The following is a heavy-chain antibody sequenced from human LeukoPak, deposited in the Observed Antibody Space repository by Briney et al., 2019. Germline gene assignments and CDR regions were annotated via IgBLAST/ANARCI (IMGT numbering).Heavy chain of an antibody. D-gene: IGHD3-10*01. J-gene: IGHJ3*02. Sequence: GGSLRLSCAASGFNFSIYAMSWVRQAPGRGLQWVSGISASGATTYYADSLKGRFTVSRDISKNTLYLQINSLRPEDTALYYCAKEGDYYGSGSHRDAFDMWGQGTMVTVSS. CDR1: GFNFSIYA. V-gene: IGHV3-23*01. CDR3: AKEGDYYGSGSHRDAFDM. CDR2: ISASGATT.